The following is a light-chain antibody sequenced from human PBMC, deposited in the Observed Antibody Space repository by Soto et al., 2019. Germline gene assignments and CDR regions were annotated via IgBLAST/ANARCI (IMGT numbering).Light chain of an antibody. CDR1: SSNIGSNT. J-gene: IGLJ3*02. Sequence: QSVMTQPPSASGTPGQRVTISCSGSSSNIGSNTVNWYQQLPGTAPKLLIYSNNQRPSGVPDRVSGSKSGTSASLAISGLQSEDEADYYCAAWYVRLNGRVFGGGTKLPVL. V-gene: IGLV1-44*01. CDR3: AAWYVRLNGRV. CDR2: SNN.